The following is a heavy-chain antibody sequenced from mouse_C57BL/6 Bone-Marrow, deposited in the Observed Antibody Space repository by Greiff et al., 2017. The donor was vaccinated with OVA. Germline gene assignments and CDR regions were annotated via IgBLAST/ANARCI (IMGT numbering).Heavy chain of an antibody. CDR1: GFTFSDYY. J-gene: IGHJ2*01. V-gene: IGHV5-12*01. D-gene: IGHD2-3*01. CDR3: ARGRWLLRFDY. Sequence: EVKLMESGGGLVQPGGSLKLSCAASGFTFSDYYMYWVRQTPEKRLEWVAYISNGGGSTYYPDTVKGRFTISRDNAKNTLYLQMSRLKSEDTAMYYCARGRWLLRFDYWGQGTTLTDSS. CDR2: ISNGGGST.